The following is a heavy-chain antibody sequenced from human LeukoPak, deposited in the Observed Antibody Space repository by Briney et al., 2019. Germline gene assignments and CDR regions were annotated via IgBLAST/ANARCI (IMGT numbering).Heavy chain of an antibody. J-gene: IGHJ6*03. CDR1: GFTFSSYA. D-gene: IGHD3-22*01. CDR2: INPSGST. Sequence: GSLRLSCAASGFTFSSYAMSWIRQSPGKGLEWIGEINPSGSTYYSPSLKSRLTISRDTSKNQFSLRLSSVTAADTAVYYCARGRQEISMIVVVMTAVSYYLDVWGKGTTVTVS. V-gene: IGHV4-34*01. CDR3: ARGRQEISMIVVVMTAVSYYLDV.